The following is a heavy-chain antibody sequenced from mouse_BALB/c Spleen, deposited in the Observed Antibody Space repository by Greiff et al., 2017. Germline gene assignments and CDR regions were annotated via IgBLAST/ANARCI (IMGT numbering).Heavy chain of an antibody. CDR3: ARTGYFDY. J-gene: IGHJ2*01. D-gene: IGHD4-1*01. CDR2: ISSGGSYT. Sequence: EVQRVESGGGLVKPGGSLKLSCAASGFTFSSYAMSWVRQTPEKRLEWVATISSGGSYTYYPDSVKGRFTISRDNAKNTLYLQMSSLRSEDTAMYYCARTGYFDYWGQGTTLTVSS. V-gene: IGHV5-9-3*01. CDR1: GFTFSSYA.